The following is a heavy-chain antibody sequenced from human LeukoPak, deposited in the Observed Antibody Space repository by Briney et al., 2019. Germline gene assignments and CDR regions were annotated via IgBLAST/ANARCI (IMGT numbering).Heavy chain of an antibody. Sequence: GGSLRLSCAASGFTFSNYWMTWVRQAPGKGLEWVANMNQDGSGKYYVDFVKGRFAISRDNAKNSLYLQMNNLRVEDTAVYYCARDNDRKDDSWGQGTLVTVSS. D-gene: IGHD3-16*01. J-gene: IGHJ5*02. CDR1: GFTFSNYW. V-gene: IGHV3-7*01. CDR2: MNQDGSGK. CDR3: ARDNDRKDDS.